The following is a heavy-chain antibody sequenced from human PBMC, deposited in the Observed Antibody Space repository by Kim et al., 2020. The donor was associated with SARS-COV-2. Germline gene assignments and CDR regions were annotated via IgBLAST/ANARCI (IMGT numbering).Heavy chain of an antibody. J-gene: IGHJ4*02. V-gene: IGHV3-23*01. CDR1: GAPFNKMD. D-gene: IGHD5-12*01. Sequence: GGSLRLSCVVSGAPFNKMDMSWVRQAPGKGLEWVAALSSITDPYYADSVKGRFTISRDNTKNTIYLQMTSLRAEDTATYYCAAHSWNFWGQGTLVTVSS. CDR2: LSSITDP. CDR3: AAHSWNF.